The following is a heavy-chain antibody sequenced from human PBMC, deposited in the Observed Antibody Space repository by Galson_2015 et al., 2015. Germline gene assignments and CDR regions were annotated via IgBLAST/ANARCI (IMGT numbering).Heavy chain of an antibody. CDR1: GFTFSSYA. D-gene: IGHD2/OR15-2a*01. J-gene: IGHJ4*02. CDR3: AKVLRVKYYYGNMDV. CDR2: IGGGGST. Sequence: SLRLSCAASGFTFSSYAMSWVRQAPGKGLEWVSVIGGGGSTSYADSVKGRFTISRDNSKNTLYLQMNSLRAEDTAVYYCAKVLRVKYYYGNMDVWGQGTLVTVSS. V-gene: IGHV3-23*01.